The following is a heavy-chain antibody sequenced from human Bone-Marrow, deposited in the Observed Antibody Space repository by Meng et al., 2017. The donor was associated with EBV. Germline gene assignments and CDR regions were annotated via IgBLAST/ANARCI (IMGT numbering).Heavy chain of an antibody. CDR2: ISDRGSN. J-gene: IGHJ1*01. D-gene: IGHD5-12*01. Sequence: QGELGPGVVKATLTLSLTWTFSGCSISSSSDNWCWIRQPPGKGLEWIGSISDRGSNYYNPSLKSRVTMSLDTSKNTFSLKLKSVTDADTAVYFCATEGDSGSRWTGYFQDWGQGSLVTVSS. V-gene: IGHV4-39*07. CDR3: ATEGDSGSRWTGYFQD. CDR1: GCSISSSSDN.